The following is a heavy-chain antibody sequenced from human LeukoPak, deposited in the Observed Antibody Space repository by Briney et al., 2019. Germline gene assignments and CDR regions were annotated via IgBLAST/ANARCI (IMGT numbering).Heavy chain of an antibody. CDR1: GFTFSTYA. D-gene: IGHD3-10*01. CDR3: VKYTIYYFGMDV. Sequence: PGGSLRLSCAASGFTFSTYAMSWVRQAPGKGLEWASTISDSGGTTYYAESVEGRFTISRDNSKNTLYLHMNSLRAEDTALYYCVKYTIYYFGMDVWGQGTTVTVSS. J-gene: IGHJ6*02. CDR2: ISDSGGTT. V-gene: IGHV3-23*01.